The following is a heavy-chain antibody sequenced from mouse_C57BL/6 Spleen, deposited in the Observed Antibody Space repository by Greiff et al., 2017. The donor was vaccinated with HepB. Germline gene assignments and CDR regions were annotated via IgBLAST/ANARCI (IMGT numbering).Heavy chain of an antibody. Sequence: VQLQQPGAELVKPGASVKMSCKASGYTFTSYWITWVKQRPGQGLEWIGDIYPGSGSTNYNEKFKSKATLTVDTSSSTAYMQLSSLTSEDSAVYYCARRSPSRGYFDYWGQGTTLTVSS. J-gene: IGHJ2*01. V-gene: IGHV1-55*01. CDR1: GYTFTSYW. CDR3: ARRSPSRGYFDY. CDR2: IYPGSGST.